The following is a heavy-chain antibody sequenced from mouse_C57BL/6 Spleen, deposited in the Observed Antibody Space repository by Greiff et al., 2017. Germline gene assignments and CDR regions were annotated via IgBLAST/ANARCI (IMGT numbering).Heavy chain of an antibody. D-gene: IGHD3-1*01. CDR2: IDPSDSET. CDR3: ARSGGSYYFDD. V-gene: IGHV1-52*01. CDR1: GYTFTSYW. Sequence: VQLQQPGAELVRPGSSVKLSCKASGYTFTSYWMHWVKQRPIQGLEWIGNIDPSDSETHYNQKFKDKATLTVDKSSSTAYMQLSSLTSEDSAVYYCARSGGSYYFDDWGQGTTLTVSS. J-gene: IGHJ2*01.